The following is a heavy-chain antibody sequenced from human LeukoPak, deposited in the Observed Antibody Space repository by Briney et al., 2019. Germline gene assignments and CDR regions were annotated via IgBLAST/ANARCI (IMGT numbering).Heavy chain of an antibody. CDR3: ARHLGSSIEY. CDR1: TDTFSVSGYY. J-gene: IGHJ4*02. V-gene: IGHV4-39*01. D-gene: IGHD3-10*01. CDR2: VYNRGDS. Sequence: SETLSLTCSVSTDTFSVSGYYWGWIRQPPGRGLEWIASVYNRGDSYYNPSLESRVTISVDTSTSQFSLTLRSVTAADTAVYYCARHLGSSIEYWGQGTLVTVSS.